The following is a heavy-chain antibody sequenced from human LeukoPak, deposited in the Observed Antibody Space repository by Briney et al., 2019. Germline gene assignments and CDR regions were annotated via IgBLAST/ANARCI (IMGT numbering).Heavy chain of an antibody. D-gene: IGHD3-22*01. CDR2: IIPILGIA. CDR3: ARLCYYYDSSGVLDY. Sequence: ASVTVSCKASGGTFSSYAISWVRQAPGQGLEWMGRIIPILGIANYAQKFQGRVTITADKSTSTAYMELSSLRSEDTAVYYCARLCYYYDSSGVLDYWGQGTLVTVSS. CDR1: GGTFSSYA. J-gene: IGHJ4*02. V-gene: IGHV1-69*04.